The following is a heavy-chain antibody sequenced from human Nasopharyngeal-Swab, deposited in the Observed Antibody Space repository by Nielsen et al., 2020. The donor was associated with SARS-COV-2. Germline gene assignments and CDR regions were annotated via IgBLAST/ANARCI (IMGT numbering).Heavy chain of an antibody. CDR3: ARLKHDWNYGGATYFDY. V-gene: IGHV3-7*01. Sequence: GGSLRLSCVASGYSFRTYGMSWVRQAPGKGLEWVANIQQDGTENSYVDSVKGRFTISKDNAKNSLYLQMNSLRAEDTAVYYCARLKHDWNYGGATYFDYWGKGTLVTVSS. CDR1: GYSFRTYG. J-gene: IGHJ4*02. D-gene: IGHD1-7*01. CDR2: IQQDGTEN.